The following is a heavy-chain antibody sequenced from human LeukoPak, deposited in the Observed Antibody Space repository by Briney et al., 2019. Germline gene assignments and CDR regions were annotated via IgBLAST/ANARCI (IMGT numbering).Heavy chain of an antibody. J-gene: IGHJ4*02. CDR3: ARLNSGYDYFDY. CDR1: GYTFTGFY. V-gene: IGHV1-2*02. Sequence: GASVKVSCTASGYTFTGFYMHWVRQAPRQGLEWMGWINPDSGGTNYAQKFQGRVTVTRDTSISTAYMELSRLTSDDTAVYYCARLNSGYDYFDYWGQGTLVTVSS. CDR2: INPDSGGT. D-gene: IGHD5-12*01.